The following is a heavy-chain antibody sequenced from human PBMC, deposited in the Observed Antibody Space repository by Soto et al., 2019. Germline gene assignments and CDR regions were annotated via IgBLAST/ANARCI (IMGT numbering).Heavy chain of an antibody. D-gene: IGHD2-2*02. CDR2: ISGYNGNT. V-gene: IGHV1-18*04. CDR3: ARDIVVGTPAIPLPFYPYDGMDV. Sequence: QVQLVQSEGEMKKPGASVTVSCKASGYNFTNYGISWVRQAPGQGLQWMGWISGYNGNTHDAHKVQGRVTLTTDTSTATAYIELRSLRSADTAVYYCARDIVVGTPAIPLPFYPYDGMDVWGQGTTVTVSS. J-gene: IGHJ6*02. CDR1: GYNFTNYG.